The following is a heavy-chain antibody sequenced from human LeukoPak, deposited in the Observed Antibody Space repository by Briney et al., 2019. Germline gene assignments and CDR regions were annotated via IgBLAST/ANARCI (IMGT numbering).Heavy chain of an antibody. CDR1: GFTFSSYS. V-gene: IGHV3-48*01. Sequence: PGGSLRLSCAASGFTFSSYSMNWVRQAPGKGLEWVSYISSSSSTIYYADSVKGRFTISRDNAKNSLCLQMNGLRAEDTAVYYCARGQVVGATFGMDVWGKGTTVTVSS. J-gene: IGHJ6*04. CDR3: ARGQVVGATFGMDV. D-gene: IGHD1-26*01. CDR2: ISSSSSTI.